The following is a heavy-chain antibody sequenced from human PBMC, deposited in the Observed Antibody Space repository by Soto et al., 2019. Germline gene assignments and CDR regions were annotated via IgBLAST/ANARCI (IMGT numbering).Heavy chain of an antibody. CDR1: GGSFSGYY. J-gene: IGHJ6*03. Sequence: QVQLQQWGAGLLKPSETLSLTCAVYGGSFSGYYWSWIRQPPGKGLEWIGEINHSGSTNYNPSLKSRVTISVDTSKNQFSLKLSSVTASDTAVYYCARAGSSWPSYHYYVDVWGKGTTVTVSS. CDR3: ARAGSSWPSYHYYVDV. V-gene: IGHV4-34*01. D-gene: IGHD6-13*01. CDR2: INHSGST.